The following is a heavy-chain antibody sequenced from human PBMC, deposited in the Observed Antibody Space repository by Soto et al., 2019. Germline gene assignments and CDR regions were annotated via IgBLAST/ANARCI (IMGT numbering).Heavy chain of an antibody. CDR2: ISAYNGNT. CDR1: GYTFTSYG. D-gene: IGHD2-21*02. J-gene: IGHJ4*02. CDR3: ARAGFPCGGDCYTFDY. Sequence: SSVKVSCKASGYTFTSYGISWVRQAPGQGLEWMGWISAYNGNTNYAQKLQGRVTMTTDTSTSTAYMELRSLRSDDTAVYYCARAGFPCGGDCYTFDYWGQGILVTVSS. V-gene: IGHV1-18*04.